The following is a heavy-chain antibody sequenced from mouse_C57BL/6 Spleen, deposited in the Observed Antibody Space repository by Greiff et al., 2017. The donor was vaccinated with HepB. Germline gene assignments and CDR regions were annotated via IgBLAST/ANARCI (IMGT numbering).Heavy chain of an antibody. CDR1: GFTFSSYG. Sequence: DVHLVESGGDLVKPGGSLKLSCAASGFTFSSYGMSWVRQTPDKRLEWVATISSGGSYTYYPDSVKGRFTISRDNAKNTLYLQMSSLKSEDTAMYYCARHGEYGNYVDAMDYWGQGTSVTVSS. CDR3: ARHGEYGNYVDAMDY. D-gene: IGHD2-1*01. CDR2: ISSGGSYT. J-gene: IGHJ4*01. V-gene: IGHV5-6*01.